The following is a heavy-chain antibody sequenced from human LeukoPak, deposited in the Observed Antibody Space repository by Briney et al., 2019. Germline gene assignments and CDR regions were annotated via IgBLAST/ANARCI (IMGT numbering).Heavy chain of an antibody. CDR2: IYYSGST. D-gene: IGHD4-17*01. Sequence: SETLSLTCTVSGVSISSGGYYWSWIRQHPGKGLEWIGYIYYSGSTYYNPPLKSRVTISVDTSKNQFSLKLSSVTAADTAVYYCARYGDLGGHFDYWGQGTLVTVSS. CDR3: ARYGDLGGHFDY. CDR1: GVSISSGGYY. V-gene: IGHV4-31*03. J-gene: IGHJ4*02.